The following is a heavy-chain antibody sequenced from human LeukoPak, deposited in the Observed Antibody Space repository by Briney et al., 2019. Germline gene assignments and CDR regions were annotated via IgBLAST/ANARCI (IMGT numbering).Heavy chain of an antibody. J-gene: IGHJ6*03. Sequence: GGSLRLSCAASGFTFSSYSMNWVRQAPGKGLEWVSSISSSSSYIYYADSVKGRFTISRDNAKNSLYLQMNSLRAEDTAVYYCARDGISMVRGAVGSTDYYYYMDVWGKGTTVTVSS. D-gene: IGHD3-10*01. CDR2: ISSSSSYI. V-gene: IGHV3-21*01. CDR1: GFTFSSYS. CDR3: ARDGISMVRGAVGSTDYYYYMDV.